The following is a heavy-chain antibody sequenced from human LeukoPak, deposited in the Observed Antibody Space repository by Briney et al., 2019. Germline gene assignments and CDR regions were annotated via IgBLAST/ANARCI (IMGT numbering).Heavy chain of an antibody. D-gene: IGHD4-17*01. V-gene: IGHV1-69*04. J-gene: IGHJ6*02. Sequence: ASVKVSCKASGYTFTGYYMHWVRQAPGQGLEWMGRIIPILGIANYAQKFQGRVTITADKSTSTAYMELSSLRSEDTAVYYCARDPLTVTTTYYGMDVWGQGTTVTVSS. CDR2: IIPILGIA. CDR1: GYTFTGYY. CDR3: ARDPLTVTTTYYGMDV.